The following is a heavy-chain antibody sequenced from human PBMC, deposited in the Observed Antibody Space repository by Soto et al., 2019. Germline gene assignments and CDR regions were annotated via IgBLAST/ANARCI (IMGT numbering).Heavy chain of an antibody. D-gene: IGHD5-12*01. J-gene: IGHJ4*02. CDR1: GGSVNRDY. Sequence: PSETLSLTCTVSGGSVNRDYWSWIRQPPGKGLEWIGYMYYGGSNNYNPSLKSRVTMSADTPKNQVSLRLSSVTAADTAVYYCAGSSRGYDWNYWGQGALVTAPQ. CDR3: AGSSRGYDWNY. CDR2: MYYGGSN. V-gene: IGHV4-59*02.